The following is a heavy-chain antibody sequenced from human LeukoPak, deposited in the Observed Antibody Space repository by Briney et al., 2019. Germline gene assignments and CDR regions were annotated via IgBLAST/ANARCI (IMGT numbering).Heavy chain of an antibody. CDR3: ARWGYCSGGSCYLMPYYYYGMDV. V-gene: IGHV3-7*01. CDR1: GCTFSSYW. J-gene: IGHJ6*02. D-gene: IGHD2-15*01. CDR2: IKQDGSEK. Sequence: GGSLRLSCAASGCTFSSYWMSWVRQAPGKGLEWVANIKQDGSEKYYVDSVKGRFTISRDNAKNSLYLQMNSLRAEDTAVYYCARWGYCSGGSCYLMPYYYYGMDVWGQGTTVTVSS.